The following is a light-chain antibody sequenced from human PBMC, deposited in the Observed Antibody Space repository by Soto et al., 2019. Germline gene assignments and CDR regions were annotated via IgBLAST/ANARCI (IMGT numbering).Light chain of an antibody. J-gene: IGKJ2*01. CDR3: QQYCSSPPYT. V-gene: IGKV3-20*01. CDR2: GSS. Sequence: EIVLTQSPGTLSLSPGERATLSCRASQSVSGNYLAWYQQKPGQSPRLLIYGSSARATGSPDRFSGSGCGTDFTLTITRVEPEDFAVYYCQQYCSSPPYTFGQGTKLEIK. CDR1: QSVSGNY.